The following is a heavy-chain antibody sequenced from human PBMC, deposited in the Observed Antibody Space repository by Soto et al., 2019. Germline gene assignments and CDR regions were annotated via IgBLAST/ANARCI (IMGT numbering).Heavy chain of an antibody. D-gene: IGHD3-9*01. V-gene: IGHV1-18*01. J-gene: IGHJ4*02. Sequence: ASGKVSCKASGYTFTHFYITWVRQAPGQGLEWMGAISPHNFNTNYAQKFRGRVTLTTDKSTTTAYMDLRSLTSDDTAVYYCARDEGGYDISTGYYKAHHFDYWGQGVPVTVSS. CDR1: GYTFTHFY. CDR2: ISPHNFNT. CDR3: ARDEGGYDISTGYYKAHHFDY.